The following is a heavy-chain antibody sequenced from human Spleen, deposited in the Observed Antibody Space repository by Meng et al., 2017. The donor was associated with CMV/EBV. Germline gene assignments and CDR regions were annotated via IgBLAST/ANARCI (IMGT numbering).Heavy chain of an antibody. V-gene: IGHV4-34*02. D-gene: IGHD1-1*01. CDR2: INHSGST. CDR3: AGANGIDY. Sequence: QGQLTEWGAGSLKPSVTLSLTCAVFSGYFSGCYWSWTRQAPGKRLEWIGEINHSGSTHYNPSIKSRVTISVDTSKNQFSLKLSSVTAADTAVYYCAGANGIDYWGQGTLVTVSS. CDR1: SGYFSGCY. J-gene: IGHJ4*02.